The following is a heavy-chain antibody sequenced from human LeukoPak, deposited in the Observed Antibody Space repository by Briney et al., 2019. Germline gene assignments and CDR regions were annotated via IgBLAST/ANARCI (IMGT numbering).Heavy chain of an antibody. CDR2: IWYDGSNE. V-gene: IGHV3-33*01. Sequence: PGRSLRLSCVASGFTFSNYGMHWVRQAPGKGLEWVAVIWYDGSNEYYRDSVKGRFTISRDNSKNTLFLQMNNLRAEDTAVYYCARGFLIGAMLFYYYYGMDVWGQGTTVTVSS. CDR3: ARGFLIGAMLFYYYYGMDV. J-gene: IGHJ6*02. CDR1: GFTFSNYG. D-gene: IGHD3-16*01.